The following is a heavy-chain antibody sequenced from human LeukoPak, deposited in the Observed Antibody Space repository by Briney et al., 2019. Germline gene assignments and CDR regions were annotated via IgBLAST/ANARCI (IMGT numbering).Heavy chain of an antibody. Sequence: GGSLRLSCAASGFTIDDYAMHWVRQAPGRGLEWVAGIYWNSGGAVYADSVQGRFTISRDNAKNSLYLQMNSLRTEDTAFYYCTKDNYCQRATCHGGWFDPWGQGTLVTVSS. J-gene: IGHJ5*02. CDR1: GFTIDDYA. CDR2: IYWNSGGA. V-gene: IGHV3-9*01. CDR3: TKDNYCQRATCHGGWFDP. D-gene: IGHD2-15*01.